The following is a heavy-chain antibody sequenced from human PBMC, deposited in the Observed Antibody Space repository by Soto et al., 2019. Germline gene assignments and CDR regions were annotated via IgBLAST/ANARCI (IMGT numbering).Heavy chain of an antibody. CDR2: ISASSTYI. Sequence: EVQLVESGGGLVKPGGSLRVSCAASGFIFSSYTMNWVRQAPGKGLEWVSSISASSTYIYYADSLKGRFTISRDNASNSLYLQMNSRRAEDTAVYYCARGWLRDPWMYWGQGTLVTVSS. J-gene: IGHJ4*02. CDR1: GFIFSSYT. CDR3: ARGWLRDPWMY. D-gene: IGHD5-12*01. V-gene: IGHV3-21*01.